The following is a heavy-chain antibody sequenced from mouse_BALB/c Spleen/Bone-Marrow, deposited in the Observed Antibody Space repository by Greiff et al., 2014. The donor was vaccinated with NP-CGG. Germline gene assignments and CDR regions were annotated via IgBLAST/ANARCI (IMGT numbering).Heavy chain of an antibody. CDR2: ISDGGSYT. Sequence: VQLKESGGGLVKPGGSLKLSCAASGFTFSDYYVYWVRQTPEKRLEWVATISDGGSYTYYPDSVKGRFTISRDNAKNNLYLQMSSLKSEDTAMYYCAREGDGAYWGQGTLVTVFA. CDR1: GFTFSDYY. CDR3: AREGDGAY. J-gene: IGHJ3*01. D-gene: IGHD3-3*01. V-gene: IGHV5-4*02.